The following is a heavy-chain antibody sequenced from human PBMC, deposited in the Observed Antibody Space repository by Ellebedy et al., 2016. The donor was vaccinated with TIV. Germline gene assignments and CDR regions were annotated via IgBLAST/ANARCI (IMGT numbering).Heavy chain of an antibody. Sequence: PGGSLRLSCAASGFTVSSNYMSWVRQAPGKGLEWVSVIYSGGSTYYADSVKGRFTISRDNSKNTLYLQMNSLRAEDTAVYYCATCNRELLEFDYWGQGTLVTVSS. CDR2: IYSGGST. J-gene: IGHJ4*02. CDR3: ATCNRELLEFDY. CDR1: GFTVSSNY. V-gene: IGHV3-66*01. D-gene: IGHD1-26*01.